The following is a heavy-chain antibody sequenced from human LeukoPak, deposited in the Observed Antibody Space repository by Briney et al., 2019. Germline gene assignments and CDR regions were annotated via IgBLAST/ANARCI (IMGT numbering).Heavy chain of an antibody. CDR1: GGSISSSNYY. Sequence: SETLSLTCAVSGGSISSSNYYWGWIRQPPGQGLEWIGSIYYSGNTYYNPSLKSRVTISVDTSKNQFSLKLSSVTATDTAVYYCARRRAGRDWFDPWGQGALVTVSS. D-gene: IGHD6-19*01. V-gene: IGHV4-39*01. CDR2: IYYSGNT. J-gene: IGHJ5*02. CDR3: ARRRAGRDWFDP.